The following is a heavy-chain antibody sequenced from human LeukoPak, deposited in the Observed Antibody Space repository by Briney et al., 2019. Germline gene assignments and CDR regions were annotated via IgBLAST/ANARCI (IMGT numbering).Heavy chain of an antibody. CDR2: IYSGGST. Sequence: GGSLRLSCAASGFTVSSNSMSWVRQAPGKGLEWVSVIYSGGSTYYADSVKGRFTISRDNSKNTLYLQMNSLRAEDTAVYYCARDYGDPYWYFDLWGRGTLVTVSS. V-gene: IGHV3-53*01. J-gene: IGHJ2*01. D-gene: IGHD4-17*01. CDR1: GFTVSSNS. CDR3: ARDYGDPYWYFDL.